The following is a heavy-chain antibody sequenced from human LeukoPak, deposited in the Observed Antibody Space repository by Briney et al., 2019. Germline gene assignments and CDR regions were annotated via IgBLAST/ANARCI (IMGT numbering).Heavy chain of an antibody. Sequence: GESLKISCQGFGYRFPNYWIGWVRQMSGKGLEWMGVIFPGDSDARYNPSFQGHVTMSVDKSIDTAFLQWSSLKASDTAIYYCARHLVGHPYSALEIWGQGTMLTVSP. J-gene: IGHJ3*02. CDR3: ARHLVGHPYSALEI. CDR2: IFPGDSDA. D-gene: IGHD2-15*01. CDR1: GYRFPNYW. V-gene: IGHV5-51*01.